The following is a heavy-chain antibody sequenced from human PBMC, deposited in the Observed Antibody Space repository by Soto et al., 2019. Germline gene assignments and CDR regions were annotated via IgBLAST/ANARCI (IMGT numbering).Heavy chain of an antibody. CDR1: GFSFSTYD. CDR2: ISTTSFTI. Sequence: PGGSLRLSXAASGFSFSTYDMDWVRQAPGKAPEWIAHISTTSFTIYYADSVKGRFNISRENVRNSLYLEMKSLRDEDTAVYYGARDRCFDGSCYSASDFWGQGIQVTVSS. V-gene: IGHV3-48*02. J-gene: IGHJ4*02. CDR3: ARDRCFDGSCYSASDF. D-gene: IGHD2-15*01.